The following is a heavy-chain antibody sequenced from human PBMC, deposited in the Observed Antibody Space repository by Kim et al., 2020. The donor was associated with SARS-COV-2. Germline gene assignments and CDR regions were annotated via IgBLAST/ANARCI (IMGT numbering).Heavy chain of an antibody. CDR1: GFTFSNYE. J-gene: IGHJ4*02. CDR2: IDTTGSSI. CDR3: ARDQTGNLDY. Sequence: GGSLRLSCAASGFTFSNYEVNWVRQAPGKGLEWVSYIDTTGSSIYYADSVKGRFTTSRDNARNSMSLQMNSLSAEDTAVYYCARDQTGNLDYWGQGTLVTVSS. V-gene: IGHV3-48*03.